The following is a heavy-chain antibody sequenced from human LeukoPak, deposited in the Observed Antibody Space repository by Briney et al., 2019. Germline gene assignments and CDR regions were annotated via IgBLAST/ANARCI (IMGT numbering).Heavy chain of an antibody. V-gene: IGHV4-59*01. Sequence: PSETLSLTCTVSGGSISSYYWSWIRQPPGKGLEWIGYIYYSGSTNYNPFLKSRVTISVDTSKNQFSLKLSSVTAADTAVYYCARLYSSSWYQIDYWGQGTLVTVSS. CDR2: IYYSGST. J-gene: IGHJ4*02. CDR3: ARLYSSSWYQIDY. CDR1: GGSISSYY. D-gene: IGHD6-13*01.